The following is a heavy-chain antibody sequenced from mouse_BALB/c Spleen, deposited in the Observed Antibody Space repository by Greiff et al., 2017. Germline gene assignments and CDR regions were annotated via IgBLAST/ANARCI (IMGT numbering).Heavy chain of an antibody. J-gene: IGHJ3*01. D-gene: IGHD2-2*01. CDR2: IDPANGNT. V-gene: IGHV14-3*02. Sequence: DVHLVESGAELVKPGASVKLSCTASGFNIKDTYMHWVKQRPEQGLEWIGRIDPANGNTKYDPKFQGKATITADTSSNTAYLQLSSLTSEDTAVYYCARGGYEFAYWGQGTLVTVSA. CDR1: GFNIKDTY. CDR3: ARGGYEFAY.